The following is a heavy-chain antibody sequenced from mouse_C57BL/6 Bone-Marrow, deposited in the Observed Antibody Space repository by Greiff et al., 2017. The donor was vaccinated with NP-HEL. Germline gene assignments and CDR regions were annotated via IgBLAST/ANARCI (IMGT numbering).Heavy chain of an antibody. CDR2: IYPGGGYT. V-gene: IGHV1-63*01. CDR3: ARVYYSRYWYFEV. D-gene: IGHD2-12*01. CDR1: GYTFTNYW. Sequence: QVQLQQSGAELVRPGTSVKMSCKASGYTFTNYWIGWAKQRPGHGLEWIGDIYPGGGYTNYNEKFKGKATLTADKSSSTAYMQFSSLTSEDSASYYCARVYYSRYWYFEVWGTGTTVTVSS. J-gene: IGHJ1*03.